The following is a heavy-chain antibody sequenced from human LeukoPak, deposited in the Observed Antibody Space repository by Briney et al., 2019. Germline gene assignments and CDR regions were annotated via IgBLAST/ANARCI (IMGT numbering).Heavy chain of an antibody. CDR3: ARSRSGTYGSFDP. CDR1: GGSISGFY. Sequence: SETLSLTCTVSGGSISGFYWTWIRQPPGKGLEWIGFMYSGGSTSYDPSLRSRVSMSLDTSRNQFSLRLSSLTATDTAIYYCARSRSGTYGSFDPWGQGALVTVSS. V-gene: IGHV4-4*09. D-gene: IGHD3-10*01. J-gene: IGHJ5*02. CDR2: MYSGGST.